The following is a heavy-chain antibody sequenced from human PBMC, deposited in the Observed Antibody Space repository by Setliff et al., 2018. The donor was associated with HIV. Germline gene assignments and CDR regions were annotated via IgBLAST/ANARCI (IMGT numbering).Heavy chain of an antibody. J-gene: IGHJ3*02. CDR2: IWHSGNT. V-gene: IGHV4-38-2*01. D-gene: IGHD3-10*02. CDR3: ARTLTTSYYFWGDAFAI. Sequence: SETLSLTCSVSGYSISSGYFWGWIRQPPGKGLEWSGSIWHSGNTYYNPSLRGRVNISSDTSKNQFSLKLTSVTAADTAVYYCARTLTTSYYFWGDAFAIWGQGTMVTVSS. CDR1: GYSISSGYF.